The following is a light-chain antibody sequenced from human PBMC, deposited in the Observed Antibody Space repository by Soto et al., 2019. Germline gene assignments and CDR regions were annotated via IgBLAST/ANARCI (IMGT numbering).Light chain of an antibody. CDR2: AAS. CDR3: QQSYEPRT. V-gene: IGKV1-39*01. J-gene: IGKJ4*01. CDR1: QSVGRT. Sequence: DIQMTQSPSSLSASLGDRVTITCRASQSVGRTVNWYQQKVGTSPKLLIYAASSLPGRVSSRFSGSGAGTDFTLTISGLQQEDFATYYCQQSYEPRTFGGGTKVE.